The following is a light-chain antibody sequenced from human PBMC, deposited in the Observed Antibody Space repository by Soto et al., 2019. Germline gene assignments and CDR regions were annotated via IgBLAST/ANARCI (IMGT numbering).Light chain of an antibody. CDR2: YDD. CDR1: SSNIGSNA. Sequence: QSVLTQPPSVSDAPRQRVTISCSGSSSNIGSNAVNWYQHLPGKAPKLLIYYDDLLPSGVSDRFSGSKSGTSASLAISGLQSEDEADYYCAAWDDSLNGPVFGGGTKLTVL. V-gene: IGLV1-36*01. CDR3: AAWDDSLNGPV. J-gene: IGLJ2*01.